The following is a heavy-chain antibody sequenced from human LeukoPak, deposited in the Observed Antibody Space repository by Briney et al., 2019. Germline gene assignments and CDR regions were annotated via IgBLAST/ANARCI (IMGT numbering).Heavy chain of an antibody. D-gene: IGHD7-27*01. CDR2: IIPILGVA. CDR1: GGTFSNYA. Sequence: AASVEVSCKASGGTFSNYAISWVRQAPGQGLEWMGRIIPILGVANYAQKFQGRVSITADKSAGTAYMELSSLRSEDTAVYFCARAPGNDAFDIWGQGTMVTVSS. V-gene: IGHV1-69*04. CDR3: ARAPGNDAFDI. J-gene: IGHJ3*02.